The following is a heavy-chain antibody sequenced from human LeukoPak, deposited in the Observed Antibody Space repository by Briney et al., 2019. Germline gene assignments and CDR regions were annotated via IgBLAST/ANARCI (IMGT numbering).Heavy chain of an antibody. V-gene: IGHV3-9*03. Sequence: GGSLRLSCAASGFTFDDYAMHWVRQAPGKGLEWVSGISWNSGSIGYADSVKGRFTISRDNAKNSLYLQMNSLRAEDMALYHCARVLPYSSSWRDAFDIWGQGTMVTVSS. CDR1: GFTFDDYA. CDR3: ARVLPYSSSWRDAFDI. D-gene: IGHD6-13*01. CDR2: ISWNSGSI. J-gene: IGHJ3*02.